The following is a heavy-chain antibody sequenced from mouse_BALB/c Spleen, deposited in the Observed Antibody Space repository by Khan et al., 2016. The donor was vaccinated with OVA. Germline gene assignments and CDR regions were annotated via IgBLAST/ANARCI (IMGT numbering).Heavy chain of an antibody. CDR2: INTYTGEP. Sequence: QVQLQQSGPELKKPGETVKISCKASGHTFTKFGMNWVKQAPGKGLKWMGWINTYTGEPTYADDFNGRFAFSLETSASTAYLQINNLKNEDTATYSCARHPSCSDVLDNWGQGTSVTVSS. CDR1: GHTFTKFG. V-gene: IGHV9-3-1*01. CDR3: ARHPSCSDVLDN. J-gene: IGHJ4*01.